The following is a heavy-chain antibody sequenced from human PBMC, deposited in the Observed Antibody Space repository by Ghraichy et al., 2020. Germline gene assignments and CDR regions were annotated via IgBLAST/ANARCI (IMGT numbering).Heavy chain of an antibody. CDR1: GFTFSSYA. V-gene: IGHV3-64*02. CDR2: ISSNGGST. J-gene: IGHJ2*01. Sequence: GGSLRLSCAASGFTFSSYAMHWVRQAPGKGLEYVSAISSNGGSTYYADSVKGRFTVSRDNSKNTLYLQMGSLRAEDMAVYYCAIVAGNWYFDLWGRGTLVTVSS. CDR3: AIVAGNWYFDL. D-gene: IGHD6-19*01.